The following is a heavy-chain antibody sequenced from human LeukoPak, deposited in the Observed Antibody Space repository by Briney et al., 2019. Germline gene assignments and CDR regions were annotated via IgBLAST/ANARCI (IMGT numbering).Heavy chain of an antibody. J-gene: IGHJ4*02. Sequence: SETLSLTCTVSGGSISSYYWSWIRQPPGKGLEWIGYIYYSGSTNYNPSLKSRVTISVDTSKNQFSLKLSSVTAADTAVCYCARVIGDTNSYFPPGFDYWGQGTLVTVSS. CDR2: IYYSGST. CDR3: ARVIGDTNSYFPPGFDY. V-gene: IGHV4-59*01. CDR1: GGSISSYY. D-gene: IGHD2-8*01.